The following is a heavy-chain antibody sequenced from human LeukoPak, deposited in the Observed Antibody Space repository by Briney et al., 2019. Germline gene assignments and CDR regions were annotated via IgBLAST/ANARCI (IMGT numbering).Heavy chain of an antibody. Sequence: PSETLSLTCTVSGGSISSSSYYWGWIRQPPGKGLEWIGYIYHSGSTYYNPSLKSRVTISVDRSKNQFSLKLSSVTAADTAVNYCARGGLVYGDAFDIWGQGTMVTVSS. J-gene: IGHJ3*02. CDR2: IYHSGST. CDR1: GGSISSSSYY. V-gene: IGHV4-39*07. D-gene: IGHD5/OR15-5a*01. CDR3: ARGGLVYGDAFDI.